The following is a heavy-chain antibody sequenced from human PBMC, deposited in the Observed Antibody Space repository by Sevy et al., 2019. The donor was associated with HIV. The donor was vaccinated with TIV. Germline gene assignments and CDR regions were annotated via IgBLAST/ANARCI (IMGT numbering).Heavy chain of an antibody. CDR3: ARDGGTLTTPGSFDI. CDR2: IFHTGNV. J-gene: IGHJ3*02. D-gene: IGHD4-17*01. CDR1: GGSISSGAYS. V-gene: IGHV4-30-2*01. Sequence: SETLSLTCAVSGGSISSGAYSWNWIRQAPGKGLEWIGYIFHTGNVYYNPSLKSRVTISVDRSKSQFSLRLISVTAADTAVFYCARDGGTLTTPGSFDIWGQGIMVTVSS.